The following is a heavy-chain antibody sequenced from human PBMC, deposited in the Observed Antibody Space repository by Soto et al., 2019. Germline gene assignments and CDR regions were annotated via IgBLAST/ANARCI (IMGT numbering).Heavy chain of an antibody. V-gene: IGHV3-15*01. CDR3: TTDGYNEWNRLPLASYFDY. J-gene: IGHJ4*02. CDR1: GFTFSNAW. D-gene: IGHD1-20*01. Sequence: GGSLRLSCAASGFTFSNAWMSWVRQAPGKGLEWVGRIKSKTDGGTTDYAAPVKGRFTISRDDSKNTLYLQMNSLKTEDTAVYYCTTDGYNEWNRLPLASYFDYWGQGTLVTVSS. CDR2: IKSKTDGGTT.